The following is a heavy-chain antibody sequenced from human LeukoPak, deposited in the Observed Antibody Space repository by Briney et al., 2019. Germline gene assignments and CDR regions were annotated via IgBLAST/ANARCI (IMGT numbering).Heavy chain of an antibody. CDR3: ARGKSIDFWSGYFCYFDY. D-gene: IGHD3-3*01. V-gene: IGHV1-69*13. Sequence: GASVKVSCTASGYTFTIYAISWVRQAPGQGLEWMGGIIPIFGTANYAQKFQGRVTITADESTSTAYMELSSLRSEDTAVYYRARGKSIDFWSGYFCYFDYWGQGTLVTVSS. J-gene: IGHJ4*02. CDR2: IIPIFGTA. CDR1: GYTFTIYA.